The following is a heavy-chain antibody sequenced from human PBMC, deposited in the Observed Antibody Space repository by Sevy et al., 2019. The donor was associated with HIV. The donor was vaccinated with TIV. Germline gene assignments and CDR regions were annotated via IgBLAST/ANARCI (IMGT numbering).Heavy chain of an antibody. CDR3: AKDQPAFGVVDGMDV. CDR2: ISYDGSNK. Sequence: GGSLRLSCAASGLTFSSYGMHWVRQAPGKGLEWVAVISYDGSNKYYADSVKGRFTISRDNSKNTLYLQMNSLRAEDTAVYYCAKDQPAFGVVDGMDVWGQGTTVTVSS. J-gene: IGHJ6*02. V-gene: IGHV3-30*18. D-gene: IGHD3-3*01. CDR1: GLTFSSYG.